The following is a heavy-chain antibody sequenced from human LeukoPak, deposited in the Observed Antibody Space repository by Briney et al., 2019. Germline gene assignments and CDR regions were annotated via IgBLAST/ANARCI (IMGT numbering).Heavy chain of an antibody. CDR2: INSVGSST. CDR1: GFTFSTYW. J-gene: IGHJ3*02. V-gene: IGHV3-74*01. Sequence: GGSLRLSCAASGFTFSTYWMHWVRQAPGKGLVWVSRINSVGSSTNYADSVKGRFTISRDNAKNMLYLQMNSLRAEDTAVYYCARVRDYDYVWGRREDAFDIWGQGTMVTVSS. D-gene: IGHD3-16*01. CDR3: ARVRDYDYVWGRREDAFDI.